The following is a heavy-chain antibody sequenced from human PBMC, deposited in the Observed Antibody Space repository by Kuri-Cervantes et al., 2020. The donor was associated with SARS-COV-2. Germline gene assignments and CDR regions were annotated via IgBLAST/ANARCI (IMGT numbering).Heavy chain of an antibody. CDR2: INSDGSST. D-gene: IGHD3-22*01. CDR1: GFTFSSYW. J-gene: IGHJ4*02. Sequence: GGSLRLSCAASGFTFSSYWMHWVRQAPGKGLVWVSRINSDGSSTSYADSVKGRFTISRDNAKNTLYLQMNSLKTEDTAVYYCTTGLLRYYDSSGYYSGATFDYWGQGTLVTVSS. V-gene: IGHV3-74*01. CDR3: TTGLLRYYDSSGYYSGATFDY.